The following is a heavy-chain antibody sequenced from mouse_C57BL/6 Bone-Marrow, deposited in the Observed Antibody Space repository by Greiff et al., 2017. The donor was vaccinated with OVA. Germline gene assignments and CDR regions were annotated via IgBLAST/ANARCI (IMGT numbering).Heavy chain of an antibody. CDR1: GFNIKDDY. CDR2: IDPENGDT. Sequence: VQLQQSGAELVRPGASVKLSCTASGFNIKDDYMHWVKQRPEQGLEWIGWIDPENGDTEYASKFQGKATITAETSSNTAYLQLSSLTSEDTAVYYCTTWGFYDAWFAYWGQGTLVTVSA. V-gene: IGHV14-4*01. CDR3: TTWGFYDAWFAY. J-gene: IGHJ3*01. D-gene: IGHD2-12*01.